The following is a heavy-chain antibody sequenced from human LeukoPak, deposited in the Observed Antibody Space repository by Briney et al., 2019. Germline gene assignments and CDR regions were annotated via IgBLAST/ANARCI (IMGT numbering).Heavy chain of an antibody. CDR2: IYTSGST. Sequence: SETLSLTCTVSGGSISSGSYYWSWIRQPAGKGLEWIGRIYTSGSTNYNPSLKSRVTISVDTSKNQFSLKLSSVTAADTAVYYCARSPYYYDSTIYFDYWGQGTLVTVSS. D-gene: IGHD3-22*01. CDR3: ARSPYYYDSTIYFDY. V-gene: IGHV4-61*02. J-gene: IGHJ4*02. CDR1: GGSISSGSYY.